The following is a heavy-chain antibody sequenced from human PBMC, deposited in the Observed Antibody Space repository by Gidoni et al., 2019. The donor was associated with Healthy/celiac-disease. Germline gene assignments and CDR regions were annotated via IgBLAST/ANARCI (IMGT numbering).Heavy chain of an antibody. V-gene: IGHV3-7*04. CDR1: GFTFSSYW. CDR2: IKQDGSEK. D-gene: IGHD3-22*01. J-gene: IGHJ4*02. CDR3: ARGEDAYDSSGYYY. Sequence: EVQLVESGGGLVQPGGSLRLSCAASGFTFSSYWMSWVRQAPGKGLEWVANIKQDGSEKYYVDSVKGRFTISRDNAKNSLYLQMNSLRAEDTAVYYCARGEDAYDSSGYYYWGQGTLVTVSS.